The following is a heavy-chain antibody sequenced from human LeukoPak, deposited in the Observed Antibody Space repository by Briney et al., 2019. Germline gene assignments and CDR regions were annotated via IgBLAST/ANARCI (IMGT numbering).Heavy chain of an antibody. Sequence: PGGSLRLSCAASGFTFSGYAMSWVRQAPGKGLEWVANIKQDGSEKYYVDSVKGRFTISRDNAKNSLYLQMNSLRADDTAVYYCARDARFPSVHLDFWGQGTLVTVSS. CDR3: ARDARFPSVHLDF. D-gene: IGHD1-1*01. CDR2: IKQDGSEK. CDR1: GFTFSGYA. J-gene: IGHJ4*02. V-gene: IGHV3-7*01.